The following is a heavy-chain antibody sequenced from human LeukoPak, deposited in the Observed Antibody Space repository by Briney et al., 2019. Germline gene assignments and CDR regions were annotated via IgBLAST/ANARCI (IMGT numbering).Heavy chain of an antibody. V-gene: IGHV3-33*01. CDR2: ISSDGART. Sequence: PGGSLRLSCAASGFSINNFDLHWVRQAPGKGLEWVSVISSDGARTYYADAVKGRFAISRDNSRNTVYLQLNSLRPDDTATYYCGRDGRKDGYGDSFGAWGPGTLVTVAS. D-gene: IGHD2-15*01. CDR3: GRDGRKDGYGDSFGA. CDR1: GFSINNFD. J-gene: IGHJ3*01.